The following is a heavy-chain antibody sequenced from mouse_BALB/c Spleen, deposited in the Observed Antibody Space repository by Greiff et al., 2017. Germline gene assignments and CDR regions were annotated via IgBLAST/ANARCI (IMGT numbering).Heavy chain of an antibody. Sequence: QVQLKESGPGLVQPSQSLSITCTVSGFSLTSYGVHWVRQSPGKGLEWLGVIWSGGSTDYNAAFISRLSISKDNSKSHVFFKMNSLQANDTAIYYCARNGGAGGGFDYWGQGTTLTVSS. CDR1: GFSLTSYG. CDR3: ARNGGAGGGFDY. CDR2: IWSGGST. J-gene: IGHJ2*01. V-gene: IGHV2-2*02.